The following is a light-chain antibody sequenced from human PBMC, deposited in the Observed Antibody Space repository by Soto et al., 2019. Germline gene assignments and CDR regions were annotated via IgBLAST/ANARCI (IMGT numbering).Light chain of an antibody. V-gene: IGKV2-30*01. J-gene: IGKJ2*01. CDR2: NVS. CDR3: VQGTHWPPYT. CDR1: QSLAYIDGNTY. Sequence: DVMMTQSPLSLPVTLGQPASISCWSSQSLAYIDGNTYLNWFQQRPGQSPRRLIYNVSNRDSGVPDRFSGSGSGTDFTLKISRVEAEDVGVYYCVQGTHWPPYTFGQGTKLEI.